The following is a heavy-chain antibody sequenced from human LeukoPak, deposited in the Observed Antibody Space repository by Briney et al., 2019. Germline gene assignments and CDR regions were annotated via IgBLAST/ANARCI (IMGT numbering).Heavy chain of an antibody. CDR1: GFTFSSSA. CDR3: AKQLGYCSDGSCYFPY. D-gene: IGHD2-15*01. V-gene: IGHV3-23*01. J-gene: IGHJ4*02. Sequence: GGSLRLSCAASGFTFSSSAMSWVRQAPGKGLEWVSAISNNGGYTYYADSVQGRFTISRDNSRSTLCLQMNSLRAEDTAVYYCAKQLGYCSDGSCYFPYWGQGTLSPSPQ. CDR2: ISNNGGYT.